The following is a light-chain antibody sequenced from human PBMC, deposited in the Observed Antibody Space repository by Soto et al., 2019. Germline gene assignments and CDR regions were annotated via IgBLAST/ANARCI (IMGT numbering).Light chain of an antibody. CDR1: QSFRGL. CDR2: DAY. V-gene: IGKV3-11*02. CDR3: QQRHKCPIT. J-gene: IGKJ5*01. Sequence: EVVLTQSPVTLSLSPGETATLSCRASQSFRGLLACYQQKPVQAPRLLIYDAYNRATGIPPRFSGSGSGRAFTLTISSREPEDSAVYYCQQRHKCPITFGQGTRLEIK.